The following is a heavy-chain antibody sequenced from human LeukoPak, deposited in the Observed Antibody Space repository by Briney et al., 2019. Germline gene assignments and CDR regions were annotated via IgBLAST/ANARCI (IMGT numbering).Heavy chain of an antibody. V-gene: IGHV1-46*01. D-gene: IGHD6-13*01. CDR2: INPSGGST. CDR1: GYTFTDYD. J-gene: IGHJ6*03. CDR3: ARAAGMFYYYYYMDV. Sequence: ASVRVSCKTSGYTFTDYDITWVRQAPGQGLEWMGIINPSGGSTSYAQKFQGRVTMTRDMSTSTVYMELSSLRSEDTAVYYCARAAGMFYYYYYMDVWGKGTTVTVSS.